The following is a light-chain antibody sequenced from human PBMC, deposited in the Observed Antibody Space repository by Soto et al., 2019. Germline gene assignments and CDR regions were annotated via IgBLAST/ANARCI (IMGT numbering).Light chain of an antibody. CDR3: QQYNNWTPLT. CDR2: GAS. CDR1: QGVSSN. J-gene: IGKJ4*01. V-gene: IGKV3-15*01. Sequence: EIVMTQSPATLSVSPGERATISCRASQGVSSNLAWYQQKPGQAPRLLIYGASTRTTGKPARFSGSGSGTEFTLTISSLQSADFAVYYCQQYNNWTPLTFGGGNKVEIK.